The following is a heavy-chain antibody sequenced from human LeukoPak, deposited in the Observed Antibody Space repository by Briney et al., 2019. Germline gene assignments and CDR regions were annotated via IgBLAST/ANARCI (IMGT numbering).Heavy chain of an antibody. Sequence: ASVKVSCKASGYTFTSYGISWVRQAPGQGLEWMGWISAYNGNTNYAQKLQGRVTMTTDTSTSTAYMELRSLRSDDTAVYYCARSPNRKQQLAPTPKNDYWGQGTLVTVSS. V-gene: IGHV1-18*01. J-gene: IGHJ4*02. D-gene: IGHD6-13*01. CDR3: ARSPNRKQQLAPTPKNDY. CDR1: GYTFTSYG. CDR2: ISAYNGNT.